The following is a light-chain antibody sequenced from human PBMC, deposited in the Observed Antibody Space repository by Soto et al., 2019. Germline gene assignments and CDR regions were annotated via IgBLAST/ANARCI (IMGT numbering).Light chain of an antibody. Sequence: QSALTQPGSVSGSPGQSITISCSGTSSDIGSYNLVSWYQQHPGKAPKVIIFEGSRLPSGVSSRFSGSKSGNTASLTIAGLRHEHEADYYCSSYAGSNVLVVFGGGTKLTVL. V-gene: IGLV2-23*01. CDR1: SSDIGSYNL. CDR3: SSYAGSNVLVV. CDR2: EGS. J-gene: IGLJ2*01.